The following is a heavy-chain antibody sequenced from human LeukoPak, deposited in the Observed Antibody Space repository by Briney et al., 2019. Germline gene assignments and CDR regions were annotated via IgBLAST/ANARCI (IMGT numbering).Heavy chain of an antibody. D-gene: IGHD5-12*01. CDR2: IYYSGST. J-gene: IGHJ4*02. Sequence: NPSETLSLTCTVSGGSISSYYWSWIRQPPGKGLEWIGYIYYSGSTNYNPSLKSRVTISVDTSKNQFSLKLSSVTAADTAVYYCARRSSGYDPTPDYWGQGTLVTVSS. CDR1: GGSISSYY. CDR3: ARRSSGYDPTPDY. V-gene: IGHV4-59*12.